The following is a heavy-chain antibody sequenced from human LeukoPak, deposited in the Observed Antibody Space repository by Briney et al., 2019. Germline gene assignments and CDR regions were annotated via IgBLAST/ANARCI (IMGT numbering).Heavy chain of an antibody. D-gene: IGHD3-10*01. J-gene: IGHJ4*02. CDR2: ISYDGSNK. CDR3: ARYNYGSGSYPDY. Sequence: GGSLRLSCAASGFTFSSYAMHWVRQAPGKGLEWVAVISYDGSNKYYADSVKGRFTISRDNSKNSLYLQMNSLRAEDTAVYYCARYNYGSGSYPDYWGQGTLVTVSS. CDR1: GFTFSSYA. V-gene: IGHV3-30*04.